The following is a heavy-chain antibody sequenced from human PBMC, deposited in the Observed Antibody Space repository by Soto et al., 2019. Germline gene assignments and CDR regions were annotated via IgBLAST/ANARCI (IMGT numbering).Heavy chain of an antibody. CDR1: GFTFSNFG. V-gene: IGHV3-33*01. CDR3: ARDPGKVEAMDY. CDR2: IWHDGKNK. J-gene: IGHJ4*02. Sequence: QVQVVESGGGVVQPGTSLRLSCAASGFTFSNFGMHWVRQAPGKGLEWVEVIWHDGKNKYYADSAKGRFTISRDNSKNTLDLQMNSLRAGDTAVYYCARDPGKVEAMDYWGQGTLVTVSA.